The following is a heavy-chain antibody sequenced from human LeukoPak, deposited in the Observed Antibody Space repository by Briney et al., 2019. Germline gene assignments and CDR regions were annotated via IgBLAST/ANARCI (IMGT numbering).Heavy chain of an antibody. CDR2: ISSSGSTI. D-gene: IGHD2-15*01. Sequence: PGGSLRLSCAASGFTFSSYEINWVRQAPGKGLEWVSYISSSGSTIYYADSVKGRFTISRDNAKNSLYPQVNSLRAEDTAVYYCARELVVVATLFDYWGQGTLVTVSS. V-gene: IGHV3-48*03. CDR3: ARELVVVATLFDY. CDR1: GFTFSSYE. J-gene: IGHJ4*02.